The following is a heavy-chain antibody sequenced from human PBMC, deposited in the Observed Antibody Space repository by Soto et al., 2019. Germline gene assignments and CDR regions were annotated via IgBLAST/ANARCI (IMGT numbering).Heavy chain of an antibody. V-gene: IGHV4-34*01. Sequence: QVQLQQWGAGLLKPSETLSLTCAVYGGSFSGYYWSWIRQPPGKGLEWIGEINHSGSTNYNPSLKSRVTISVDTAKNQFSLKLSSVTAADTAVYYCARGPASSNIVVVPAAIMRRWPAFDIWGQGTMVTVSS. CDR2: INHSGST. D-gene: IGHD2-2*01. J-gene: IGHJ3*02. CDR1: GGSFSGYY. CDR3: ARGPASSNIVVVPAAIMRRWPAFDI.